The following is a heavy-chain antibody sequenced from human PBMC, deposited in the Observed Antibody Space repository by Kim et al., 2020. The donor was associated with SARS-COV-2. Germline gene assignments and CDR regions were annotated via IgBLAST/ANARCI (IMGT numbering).Heavy chain of an antibody. CDR3: AKPGLRDSSSWYDTVKGNWYFDL. V-gene: IGHV3-30*18. CDR1: GFTFSSYG. J-gene: IGHJ2*01. D-gene: IGHD6-13*01. CDR2: ISYDGSNK. Sequence: GGSLRLSCAASGFTFSSYGMHWVRQAPGKGLEWVAVISYDGSNKYYADSVKGRFTISRDNSKNTLYLQMNSLRAEDTAVYYCAKPGLRDSSSWYDTVKGNWYFDLWGRGTLVTVSS.